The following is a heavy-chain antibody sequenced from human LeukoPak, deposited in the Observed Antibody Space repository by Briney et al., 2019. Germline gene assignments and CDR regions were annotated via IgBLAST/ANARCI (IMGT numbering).Heavy chain of an antibody. V-gene: IGHV4-4*07. CDR1: GGSISSYY. D-gene: IGHD2-15*01. J-gene: IGHJ6*03. CDR3: ASTAVVVVYYYYYYMDV. CDR2: IYTSGST. Sequence: SETLSLTCTVSGGSISSYYWSWIRQPAGKRLEWIGRIYTSGSTNYNPSLKSRVTISVDKSKNQFSLKLSSVTAADTAVYYCASTAVVVVYYYYYYMDVWGKGTTVTVSS.